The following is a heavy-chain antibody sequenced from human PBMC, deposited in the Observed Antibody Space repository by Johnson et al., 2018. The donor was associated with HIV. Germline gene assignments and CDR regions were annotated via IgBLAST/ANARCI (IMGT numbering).Heavy chain of an antibody. Sequence: VQLVESGGGLIQPGGSLRLSCAASGFTVSSNYMSWVRQAPGKGLEWVSVIYSGGSTYYADSVKGQFTISRDHSKNTLHLQMNSLRIEDTAMYYCARGPILEWLSGDGFDMWGQGTMVTVYS. V-gene: IGHV3-53*01. D-gene: IGHD3-3*01. J-gene: IGHJ3*02. CDR2: IYSGGST. CDR1: GFTVSSNY. CDR3: ARGPILEWLSGDGFDM.